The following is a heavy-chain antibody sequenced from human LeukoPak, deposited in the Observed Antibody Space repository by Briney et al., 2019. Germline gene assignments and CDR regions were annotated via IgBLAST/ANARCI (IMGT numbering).Heavy chain of an antibody. V-gene: IGHV1-2*04. J-gene: IGHJ6*02. CDR1: GYTFTGYY. CDR2: INPNSGGT. Sequence: ASVKVSCTASGYTFTGYYMHWVRQAPGQGLEWMGWINPNSGGTNYAQKFQGWVTMTRDTSISTAYMELSRLRSDDTAVYYCARDPRGYSGYDDYYYGMDVWGQGTTVTVSS. D-gene: IGHD5-12*01. CDR3: ARDPRGYSGYDDYYYGMDV.